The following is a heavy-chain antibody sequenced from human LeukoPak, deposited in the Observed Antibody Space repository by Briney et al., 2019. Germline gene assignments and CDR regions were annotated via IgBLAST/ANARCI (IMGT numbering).Heavy chain of an antibody. V-gene: IGHV4-34*01. CDR1: GGSFTGYY. CDR2: INHRGST. Sequence: SETLSLTCAIYGGSFTGYYWSWIRQPPGKGLEWIGEINHRGSTNYSPSLKSRVTISLDTSKSQFSLKLSSVTAADTAVYYCARGGDRGYVNWGQGTLVTVSS. D-gene: IGHD5-12*01. CDR3: ARGGDRGYVN. J-gene: IGHJ4*02.